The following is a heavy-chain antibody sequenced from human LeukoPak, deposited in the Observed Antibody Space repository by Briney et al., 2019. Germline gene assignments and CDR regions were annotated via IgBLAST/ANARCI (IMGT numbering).Heavy chain of an antibody. D-gene: IGHD3-22*01. V-gene: IGHV3-30-3*01. CDR1: GFTFSSYA. CDR2: ISYDGSNK. CDR3: ARFRYYDSSGVIDY. Sequence: GGSLRLSCAASGFTFSSYAMHWVRQAPGKGLEWVAVISYDGSNKYYADSVKGRLTISRDNSKNTLYLQMNSLRAEDTAVYYCARFRYYDSSGVIDYWGQGTLVTVSS. J-gene: IGHJ4*02.